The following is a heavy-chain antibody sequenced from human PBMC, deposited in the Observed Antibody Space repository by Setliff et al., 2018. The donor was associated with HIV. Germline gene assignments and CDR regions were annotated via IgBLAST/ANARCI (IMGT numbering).Heavy chain of an antibody. J-gene: IGHJ4*02. CDR3: ARAQMHRGVVAWSLYYFDY. Sequence: SETLSLTCIVSGGSLDNYYWNWVRQTPGKELEWIGYIYESAYSHYTVSLRSRVTISMNTSKNQFSLMLRSVTAADRAVYYCARAQMHRGVVAWSLYYFDYWGQVALVTVSS. V-gene: IGHV4-59*01. CDR1: GGSLDNYY. D-gene: IGHD3-10*01. CDR2: IYESAYS.